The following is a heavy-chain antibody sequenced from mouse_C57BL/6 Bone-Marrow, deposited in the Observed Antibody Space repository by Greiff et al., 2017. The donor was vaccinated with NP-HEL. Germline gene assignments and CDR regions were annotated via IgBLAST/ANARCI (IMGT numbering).Heavy chain of an antibody. CDR2: IHPNSGST. J-gene: IGHJ4*01. D-gene: IGHD1-1*01. Sequence: QVQLQQPGAELVKPGASVKLSCKASGYTFTSYWMHWVKQRPGPGLEWIGMIHPNSGSTNYNEKFKSKATLTVDKSSSTAYMQLSSLTSEDSAVYYCADGSSYLYAMDYWGQGTSVTVSS. CDR3: ADGSSYLYAMDY. V-gene: IGHV1-64*01. CDR1: GYTFTSYW.